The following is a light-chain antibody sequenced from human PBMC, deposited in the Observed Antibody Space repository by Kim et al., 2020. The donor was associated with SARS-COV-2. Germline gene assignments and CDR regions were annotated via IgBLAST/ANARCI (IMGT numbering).Light chain of an antibody. Sequence: EIVLTQSPATLSLSPGDRATLSCRGTESITTSLAWYQHIPGQAPRLLIYDVSNRATGIPARFSGSGSGTDFTLTISSLEPEDFAVYYCQHYGSLPLTFGGGTKLEI. CDR1: ESITTS. J-gene: IGKJ4*02. V-gene: IGKV3-11*01. CDR3: QHYGSLPLT. CDR2: DVS.